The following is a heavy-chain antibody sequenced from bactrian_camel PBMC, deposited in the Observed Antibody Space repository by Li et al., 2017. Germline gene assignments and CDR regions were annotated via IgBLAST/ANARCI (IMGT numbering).Heavy chain of an antibody. CDR1: EYTYSSNC. CDR3: AADSNSPEAVGMGWIPHGASFGY. Sequence: HVQLVESGGGSAQAGGSLRLSCEFSEYTYSSNCMTWFRQVPGKEREGVAAIDSGGTTIYADSVKGRFTISKDNAKNTLYLQMNSLKPEDSAMYYCAADSNSPEAVGMGWIPHGASFGYWGQGTQVTVS. J-gene: IGHJ6*01. V-gene: IGHV3S26*01. CDR2: IDSGGTT. D-gene: IGHD5*01.